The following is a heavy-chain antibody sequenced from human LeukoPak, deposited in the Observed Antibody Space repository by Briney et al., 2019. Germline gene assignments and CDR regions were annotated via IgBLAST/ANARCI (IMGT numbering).Heavy chain of an antibody. CDR1: GYTFTGYG. D-gene: IGHD2-15*01. J-gene: IGHJ5*02. V-gene: IGHV1-18*01. CDR3: ARPGGLGYCSGGSCYGTGGNWFDP. Sequence: VASVKVSCKASGYTFTGYGISWVRQAPGQGLEWMGWISAYNGNTNYVQKLQGRVTMTTDTSTSTAYMELRSLRSDDTAVYYCARPGGLGYCSGGSCYGTGGNWFDPWGQGTLVTVSS. CDR2: ISAYNGNT.